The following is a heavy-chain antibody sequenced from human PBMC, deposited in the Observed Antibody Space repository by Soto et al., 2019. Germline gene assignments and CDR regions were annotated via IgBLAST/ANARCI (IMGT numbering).Heavy chain of an antibody. CDR1: GFIFGAHA. J-gene: IGHJ4*02. D-gene: IGHD3-16*01. CDR3: ARHGGTPDLYFDY. CDR2: INWMGGST. Sequence: PGGSLRLSCAASGFIFGAHAVSWVRQAPGKGLEWVSAINWMGGSTNYADSMKGRFTISRDNAKNSLYLQMSSLRAEDTALYYCARHGGTPDLYFDYWGQGTPVTVSS. V-gene: IGHV3-20*04.